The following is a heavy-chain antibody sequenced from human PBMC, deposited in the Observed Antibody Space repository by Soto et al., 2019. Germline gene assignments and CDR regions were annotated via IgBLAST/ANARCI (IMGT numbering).Heavy chain of an antibody. CDR1: GYTLTELS. CDR3: AREHCSGGSCFLFSLNNAFDI. Sequence: ASVKVSCKVSGYTLTELSMHWVRQAPGKGLEWMGGFDPEDGETIYAQKFQGRVTMTEDTSTDTAYMELSSLRSEDTAVYYCAREHCSGGSCFLFSLNNAFDIWGQGTMVTVSS. J-gene: IGHJ3*02. CDR2: FDPEDGET. V-gene: IGHV1-24*01. D-gene: IGHD2-15*01.